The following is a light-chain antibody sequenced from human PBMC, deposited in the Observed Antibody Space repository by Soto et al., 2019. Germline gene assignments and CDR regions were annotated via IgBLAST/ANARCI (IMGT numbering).Light chain of an antibody. CDR2: DAS. V-gene: IGKV1-5*01. CDR1: QSISSW. J-gene: IGKJ1*01. Sequence: DIQMTQSPSTLSASVGDRVTITFRASQSISSWLAWYQQKPGKAPKLLIYDASSLESGVPSRVSGSGSGTEFTLTISSLQPDDFATYYCQQYNSYSPTYGQGTKVEIK. CDR3: QQYNSYSPT.